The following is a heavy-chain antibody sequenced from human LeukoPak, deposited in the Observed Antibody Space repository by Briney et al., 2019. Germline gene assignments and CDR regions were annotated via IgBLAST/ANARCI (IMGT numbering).Heavy chain of an antibody. CDR3: ARHSRDGYDSPYYLNY. CDR1: GGSISSYY. Sequence: PSETLSLTCTVSGGSISSYYWSWIRQPPGKGLEYIGYIYCSGSTNYNPSLKGRVTISVDTSKNQFSLKLSSVTAADTAVYYCARHSRDGYDSPYYLNYWGQGTLVTVSS. V-gene: IGHV4-59*08. J-gene: IGHJ4*02. D-gene: IGHD5-24*01. CDR2: IYCSGST.